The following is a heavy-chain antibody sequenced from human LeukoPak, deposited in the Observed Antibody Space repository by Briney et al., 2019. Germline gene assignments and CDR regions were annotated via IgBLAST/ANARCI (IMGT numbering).Heavy chain of an antibody. CDR2: INHSGST. V-gene: IGHV4-34*01. CDR3: ARGRASTIWFGELFRWFDP. Sequence: SETLSLTCAVYGGSFSGYYWSWIRQPPGKGLEWIGEINHSGSTNYNPSLKSRVTISVDTSKNQFSLKLSSVTAADTAVYYCARGRASTIWFGELFRWFDPWGQGTLVTVSS. J-gene: IGHJ5*02. D-gene: IGHD3-10*01. CDR1: GGSFSGYY.